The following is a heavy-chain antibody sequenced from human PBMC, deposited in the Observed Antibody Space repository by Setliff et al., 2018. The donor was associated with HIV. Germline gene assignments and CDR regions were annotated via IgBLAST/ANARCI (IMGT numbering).Heavy chain of an antibody. CDR2: IIPISGTA. CDR1: GGTFNNHA. V-gene: IGHV1-69*05. Sequence: SVKVSCKTSGGTFNNHAINWVRQAPGQGLEWMGGIIPISGTAVYAQNFRGRVTVTTDDSTNTAYMEISSLKSDDTAVYFCARVGGIELWNQAYFDYWGQGTLVTVSS. J-gene: IGHJ4*02. D-gene: IGHD1-1*01. CDR3: ARVGGIELWNQAYFDY.